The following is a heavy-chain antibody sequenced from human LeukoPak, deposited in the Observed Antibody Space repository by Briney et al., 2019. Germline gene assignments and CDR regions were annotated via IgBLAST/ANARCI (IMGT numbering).Heavy chain of an antibody. D-gene: IGHD5/OR15-5a*01. J-gene: IGHJ4*02. CDR1: GYTFISYG. V-gene: IGHV1-69*13. CDR3: AAALRTGY. Sequence: GASVKVSCKASGYTFISYGISWVRQAPGQGLEWMGGIIPIFGTANYAQKFQGRVTITADESTSTAYMELSSLRSEDTAVYYCAAALRTGYWGQGTLVTVSS. CDR2: IIPIFGTA.